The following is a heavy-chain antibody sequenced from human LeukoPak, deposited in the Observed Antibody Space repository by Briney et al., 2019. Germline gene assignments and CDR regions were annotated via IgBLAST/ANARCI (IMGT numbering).Heavy chain of an antibody. CDR1: GFTFSSYA. V-gene: IGHV3-23*01. D-gene: IGHD6-19*01. Sequence: PGGSPRLSCAASGFTFSSYAMSWVRQAPGKGLEWVSAISGSGGSTYYADSVKGRFTISRDNSKNTLYLQMNSLRAEDTAVYYCAAQQWLVSTVDYWGQGTLVTVSS. CDR2: ISGSGGST. J-gene: IGHJ4*02. CDR3: AAQQWLVSTVDY.